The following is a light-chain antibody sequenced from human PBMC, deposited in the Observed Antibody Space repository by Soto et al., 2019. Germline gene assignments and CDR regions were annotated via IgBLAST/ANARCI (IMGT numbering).Light chain of an antibody. CDR2: AAS. V-gene: IGKV1-39*01. J-gene: IGKJ1*01. CDR1: QSISSY. CDR3: QQSYSTATWT. Sequence: DIQMTQSPSSLSASVGDRVTITCRASQSISSYLNWYQQKPGKAPKLLIYAASSLQSGVPSRFSGSGSGTDFTLTISSLQPEDFATYYCQQSYSTATWTFGQGTKVENK.